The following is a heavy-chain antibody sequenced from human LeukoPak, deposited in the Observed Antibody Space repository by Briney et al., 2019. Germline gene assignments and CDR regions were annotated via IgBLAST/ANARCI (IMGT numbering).Heavy chain of an antibody. V-gene: IGHV3-30-3*01. CDR3: AKDYYGSGSQGYFDY. J-gene: IGHJ4*02. CDR1: GFTFSSYA. D-gene: IGHD3-10*01. Sequence: GGSLRLSCAASGFTFSSYATHWVRQAPGKGLEWVAVISYDGSNKYYADSVKGRFTISRDNSKNTLYLQMNSLRAEDTAVYYCAKDYYGSGSQGYFDYWGQGTLVTVSS. CDR2: ISYDGSNK.